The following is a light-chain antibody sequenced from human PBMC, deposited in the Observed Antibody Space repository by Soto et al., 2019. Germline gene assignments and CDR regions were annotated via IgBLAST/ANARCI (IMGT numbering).Light chain of an antibody. J-gene: IGLJ2*01. Sequence: QSALTQPASVSGSPGQSITISCTGTSSDVGSYDLVSWHQQHPGNAPKLMIYEVSKRPSGVSDRFSGSKSGNTASLTISGLQAVDEADYYCCSYATTTLFGGGTKLTVL. CDR2: EVS. CDR3: CSYATTTL. CDR1: SSDVGSYDL. V-gene: IGLV2-23*02.